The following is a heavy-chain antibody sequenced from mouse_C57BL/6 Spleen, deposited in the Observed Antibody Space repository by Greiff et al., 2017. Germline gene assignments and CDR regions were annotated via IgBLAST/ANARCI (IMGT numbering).Heavy chain of an antibody. V-gene: IGHV1-80*01. D-gene: IGHD1-1*01. CDR1: GYAFSSYW. J-gene: IGHJ2*01. CDR2: IYPGDGDT. CDR3: AREIYYYGSRYYFDY. Sequence: VQLQQSGASVKISCKASGYAFSSYWLNWAKQRPGKGLEWLGQIYPGDGDTNYNGKFKGKATLTADKSSSTAYMQLGSLTSEESAVYVCAREIYYYGSRYYFDYWGQGTTLTVSS.